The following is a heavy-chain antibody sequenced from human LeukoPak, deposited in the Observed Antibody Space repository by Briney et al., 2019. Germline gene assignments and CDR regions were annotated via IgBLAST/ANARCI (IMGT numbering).Heavy chain of an antibody. Sequence: GGSLRLSCAASGFTFSRYNMNWVRQAPGKGLEWLSYISSDSDTIYYVDSVKGRFTISRDNAKNSLYLQMNSLRDEDTAVYYCAREAYSSSWFNWFDPWGQGILVTVSS. V-gene: IGHV3-48*02. CDR3: AREAYSSSWFNWFDP. D-gene: IGHD6-13*01. CDR2: ISSDSDTI. CDR1: GFTFSRYN. J-gene: IGHJ5*02.